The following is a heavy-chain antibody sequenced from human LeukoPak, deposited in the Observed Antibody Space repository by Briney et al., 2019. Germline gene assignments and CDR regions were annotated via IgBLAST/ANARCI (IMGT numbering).Heavy chain of an antibody. V-gene: IGHV3-23*01. J-gene: IGHJ4*02. CDR3: AKGFHYDFWSPPGY. CDR2: ISGSGGST. CDR1: GFTFSSYA. D-gene: IGHD3-3*01. Sequence: GGSLRFSCAASGFTFSSYAMSWVRQAPGKGLEWVSAISGSGGSTYYADSVKGRFTISRDNSKNTLYLQMNSLRAEDTAVYYCAKGFHYDFWSPPGYWGQGTLVTVSS.